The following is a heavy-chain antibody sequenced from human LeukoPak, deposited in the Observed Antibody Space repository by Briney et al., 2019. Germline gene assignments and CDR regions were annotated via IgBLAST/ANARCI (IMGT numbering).Heavy chain of an antibody. Sequence: GSLRLSCAASGFTFSSYAMSWVRQAPGKGLEWVSAISGSGGSTYYADSVKGRFTISRDNSKNTLYLQMNSLRAEDTAVYYCAKSDYDILTGYYVYWGQGTLVTVSS. CDR3: AKSDYDILTGYYVY. V-gene: IGHV3-23*01. CDR2: ISGSGGST. CDR1: GFTFSSYA. J-gene: IGHJ4*02. D-gene: IGHD3-9*01.